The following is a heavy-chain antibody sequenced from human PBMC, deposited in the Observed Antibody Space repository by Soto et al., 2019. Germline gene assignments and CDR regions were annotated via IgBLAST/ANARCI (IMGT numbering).Heavy chain of an antibody. CDR2: ISSSGTTK. CDR1: GFTFTSCE. D-gene: IGHD6-6*01. J-gene: IGHJ4*02. Sequence: GGSLRLACAASGFTFTSCERNWVRQAPGKGLEWVSYISSSGTTKYYADSVKGRFTISRDSAKNSLYLQMNSLRAEDTAVYYCATRPPRRNIAAGYWGQGTLVTVSS. CDR3: ATRPPRRNIAAGY. V-gene: IGHV3-48*03.